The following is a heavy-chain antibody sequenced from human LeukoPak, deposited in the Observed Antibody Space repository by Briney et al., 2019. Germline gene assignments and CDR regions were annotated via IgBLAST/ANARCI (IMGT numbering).Heavy chain of an antibody. CDR3: ARVGSVTTIYYYGMDV. CDR1: GYTLTELS. V-gene: IGHV1-24*01. J-gene: IGHJ6*02. CDR2: FDPEDGET. Sequence: ASVKVSCKVSGYTLTELSMHWVRQAPGKGLEWKGGFDPEDGETIYAQKFQGRVTMTEDTSTDTAYMELSSLRSEDTAVYYCARVGSVTTIYYYGMDVWGQGTTVTVSS. D-gene: IGHD4-17*01.